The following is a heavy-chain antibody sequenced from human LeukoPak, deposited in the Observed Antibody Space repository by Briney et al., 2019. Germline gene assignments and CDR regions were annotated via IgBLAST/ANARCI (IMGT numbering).Heavy chain of an antibody. CDR1: GFTFSSYG. CDR3: ARSRYYYDSSGYYYYFDY. Sequence: GGSLRLSCAASGFTFSSYGMHWVRQAPGKGLEWVTFIQYDGSNKYYADSVKGRFTISRDNSKNTLYLQMNSLRAEDTAVYYCARSRYYYDSSGYYYYFDYWGQGTLVTVSS. CDR2: IQYDGSNK. J-gene: IGHJ4*02. V-gene: IGHV3-30*02. D-gene: IGHD3-22*01.